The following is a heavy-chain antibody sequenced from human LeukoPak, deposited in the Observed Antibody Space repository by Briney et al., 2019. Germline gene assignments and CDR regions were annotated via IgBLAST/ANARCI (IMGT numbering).Heavy chain of an antibody. CDR2: ISWNSGSI. CDR1: GFTFDDYA. Sequence: PGGSLRLSCAASGFTFDDYAMHLVRQAPGKGLEWVSGISWNSGSIGYADSVKGRFTISRDNAKNSLYLQMNSLRAEDMALYYCAKSQWLVPDDAFDIWGQGTMVTVSS. CDR3: AKSQWLVPDDAFDI. J-gene: IGHJ3*02. V-gene: IGHV3-9*03. D-gene: IGHD6-19*01.